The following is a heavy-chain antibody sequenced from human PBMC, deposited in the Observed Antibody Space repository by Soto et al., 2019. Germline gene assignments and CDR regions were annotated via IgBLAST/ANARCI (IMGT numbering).Heavy chain of an antibody. CDR2: ISYDGSDK. D-gene: IGHD3-3*01. J-gene: IGHJ4*02. CDR1: GLTLSSYG. Sequence: QVQLVESGGGGVQPGRSLRLSCAASGLTLSSYGMHWVRQAPGKGLEWVAVISYDGSDKYYANSVKGRFTISRDNSKNTLYLQMNSLRAEDTAVYYCATDEEKEWLPLGGKVDYWGQGTLVTVSS. V-gene: IGHV3-30*03. CDR3: ATDEEKEWLPLGGKVDY.